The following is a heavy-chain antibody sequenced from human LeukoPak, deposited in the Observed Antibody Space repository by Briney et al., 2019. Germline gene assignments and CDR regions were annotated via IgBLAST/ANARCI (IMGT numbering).Heavy chain of an antibody. D-gene: IGHD2-21*02. CDR2: VKSIRDGGTT. J-gene: IGHJ4*02. Sequence: PGGSLRLSCLGSGFNFNDAYMNWVRRAPGKGLEWVGRVKSIRDGGTTDDTAPVKGRFTISRDDSKRTVYLQMNSLKTEDTAVYFCTARVVTTNEFWGQGTLVTVSS. V-gene: IGHV3-15*01. CDR3: TARVVTTNEF. CDR1: GFNFNDAY.